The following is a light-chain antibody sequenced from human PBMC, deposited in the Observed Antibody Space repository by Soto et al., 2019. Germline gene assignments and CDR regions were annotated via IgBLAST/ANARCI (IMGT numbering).Light chain of an antibody. CDR3: QQYNSYYT. CDR2: DAS. Sequence: EIQMTHSPSTLSASVGDRVTITCRASQSISSWLAWYQQKPGKAPKLLIYDASSLESGVPSRFSGSGSGTGFTLTISSLQPDDFETYYCQQYNSYYTFGQGTKVDIK. V-gene: IGKV1-5*01. CDR1: QSISSW. J-gene: IGKJ2*01.